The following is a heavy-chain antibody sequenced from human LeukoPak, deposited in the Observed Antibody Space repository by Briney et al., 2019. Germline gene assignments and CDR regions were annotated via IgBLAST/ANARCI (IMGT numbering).Heavy chain of an antibody. D-gene: IGHD3-10*01. Sequence: SQTLSLTCAISEDSVSSNSAAWNWIRQSPSRGLEWLGRTYYRSKWYNDYAVSVKSRITINPDTSKNQFSLQLNSVTPEDTAVYYCAREGPYGSGSYYTLFDYGGQGTRVTVSS. J-gene: IGHJ4*02. CDR2: TYYRSKWYN. CDR3: AREGPYGSGSYYTLFDY. V-gene: IGHV6-1*01. CDR1: EDSVSSNSAA.